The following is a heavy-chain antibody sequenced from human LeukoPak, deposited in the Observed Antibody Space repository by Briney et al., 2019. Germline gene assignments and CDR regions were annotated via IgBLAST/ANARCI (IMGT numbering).Heavy chain of an antibody. Sequence: GGSLRLSCAASGFTFSSYSMNWVRQAPGKGLEWVSSISSSSSYIYYADSVKGRFTISRDNAKNSLYLQMNSLRAEDTAVYYCAREWSSSGSKKVGMDVRGQGTTVTVSS. J-gene: IGHJ6*02. CDR2: ISSSSSYI. V-gene: IGHV3-21*01. D-gene: IGHD6-6*01. CDR1: GFTFSSYS. CDR3: AREWSSSGSKKVGMDV.